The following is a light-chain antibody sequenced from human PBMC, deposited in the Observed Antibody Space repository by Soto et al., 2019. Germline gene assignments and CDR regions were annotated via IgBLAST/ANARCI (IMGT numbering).Light chain of an antibody. Sequence: QSALTQPASVSGSPGQSITNSCTGTSSDVGGYNYVSWYQQHPGKAPKLMIYEVSNRPSGVSNRFSGSKSGNTASLTISGLQAEDEADYYCSSYTSSSTLGVFGTGTKLTVL. CDR3: SSYTSSSTLGV. V-gene: IGLV2-14*01. CDR1: SSDVGGYNY. CDR2: EVS. J-gene: IGLJ1*01.